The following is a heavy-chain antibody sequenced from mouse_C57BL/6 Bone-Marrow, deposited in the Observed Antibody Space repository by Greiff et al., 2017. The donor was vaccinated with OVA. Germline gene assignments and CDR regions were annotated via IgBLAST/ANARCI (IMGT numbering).Heavy chain of an antibody. V-gene: IGHV2-5*01. Sequence: VQLQQSGPGLVQPSQSLSITCTVSGFSLTSYGVHWVRQSPGKGLEWLGVIWRGGSTDYNAAFMSRLSITKDNSTSQVFFKMNSLQADDTAIYYCAKMRLITTVVSYWYFDVWGTGTTVTVSS. D-gene: IGHD1-1*01. CDR2: IWRGGST. J-gene: IGHJ1*03. CDR3: AKMRLITTVVSYWYFDV. CDR1: GFSLTSYG.